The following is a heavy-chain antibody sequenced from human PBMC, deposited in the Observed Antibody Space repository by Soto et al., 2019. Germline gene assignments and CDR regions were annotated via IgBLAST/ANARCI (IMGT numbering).Heavy chain of an antibody. Sequence: PGGSLRLSCAASGFTVSSNYMSWVRQAPGKGLEWVSVIYSGGSTYYADSVKGRFTISRDNSKNTLYLQMNSLRAEDTAVYYCARGTIAAAGHNWFDPWGQGTLVTVSS. D-gene: IGHD6-13*01. CDR1: GFTVSSNY. CDR3: ARGTIAAAGHNWFDP. CDR2: IYSGGST. J-gene: IGHJ5*02. V-gene: IGHV3-66*01.